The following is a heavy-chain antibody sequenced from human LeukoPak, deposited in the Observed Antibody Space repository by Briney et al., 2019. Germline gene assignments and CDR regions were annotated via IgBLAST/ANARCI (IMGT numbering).Heavy chain of an antibody. D-gene: IGHD2/OR15-2a*01. J-gene: IGHJ3*02. CDR1: TGSISFGDYS. CDR2: IYHSGST. V-gene: IGHV4-30-2*01. Sequence: PSQTLSLTCAVSTGSISFGDYSWSWIRQPPGKGLEWIGYIYHSGSTYYNPSLKSRVTISVDRSRDQVSLKLSTVTAADTAMYYCARVSFPDRAFDIWGQGTMVTVSS. CDR3: ARVSFPDRAFDI.